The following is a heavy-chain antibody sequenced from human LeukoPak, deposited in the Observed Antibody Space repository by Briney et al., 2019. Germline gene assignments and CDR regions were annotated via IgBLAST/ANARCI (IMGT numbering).Heavy chain of an antibody. CDR1: GFTFSSYA. Sequence: GGSLRLSCAASGFTFSSYAMSWVRQAPGKGLEWVSAISGSGGSTYYADSVKGRFTISGDDAKNSLYLQMNSLRAEDTAVYYCARDWRFFRGLDYWGQGTLVTVSS. J-gene: IGHJ4*02. CDR3: ARDWRFFRGLDY. CDR2: ISGSGGST. D-gene: IGHD3-3*01. V-gene: IGHV3-23*01.